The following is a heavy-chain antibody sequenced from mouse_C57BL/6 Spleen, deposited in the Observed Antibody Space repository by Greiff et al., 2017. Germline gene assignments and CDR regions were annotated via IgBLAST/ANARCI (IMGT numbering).Heavy chain of an antibody. CDR3: ARPLDSSGGVDY. D-gene: IGHD3-2*02. CDR1: GFTFTDYY. Sequence: EVKLMESGGGLVQPGGSLSLSCAASGFTFTDYYMSWVRQPPGKALEWLGFIRNKANGYTTEYSASVKGRFTISRDNSQSILYLQMNALRAEDSATYYCARPLDSSGGVDYWGQGTSVTVSS. J-gene: IGHJ4*01. V-gene: IGHV7-3*01. CDR2: IRNKANGYTT.